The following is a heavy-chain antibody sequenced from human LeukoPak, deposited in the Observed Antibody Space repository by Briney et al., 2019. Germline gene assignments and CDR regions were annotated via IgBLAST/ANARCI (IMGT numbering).Heavy chain of an antibody. J-gene: IGHJ5*02. V-gene: IGHV1-2*02. D-gene: IGHD1-26*01. CDR3: ARGLGWDSGTYLGA. CDR2: INPNSGDA. CDR1: GYTFTGYY. Sequence: ASVKVSCKASGYTFTGYYMHWVRQAPGQGLEWMGWINPNSGDANCAQNFQGRVSMTRDTSISTAYLDLSGLRSDDTALYYCARGLGWDSGTYLGAWGQGTLVTVSS.